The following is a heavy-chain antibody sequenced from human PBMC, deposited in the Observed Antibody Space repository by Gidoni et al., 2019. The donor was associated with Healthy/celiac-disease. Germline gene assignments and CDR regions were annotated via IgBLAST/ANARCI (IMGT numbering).Heavy chain of an antibody. J-gene: IGHJ1*01. CDR3: ASFHDYSIPAQH. CDR2: IWYDGSNK. Sequence: QVQLVESGGGVVQPGRSLRLSCAASGFTFSSYGMHWVRQAPGKGLEWVAVIWYDGSNKYYADSVKGRFTISRDNSKNTLYLQMNSLRAEDTAVYYCASFHDYSIPAQHWGQGTLVTVSS. D-gene: IGHD4-4*01. V-gene: IGHV3-33*01. CDR1: GFTFSSYG.